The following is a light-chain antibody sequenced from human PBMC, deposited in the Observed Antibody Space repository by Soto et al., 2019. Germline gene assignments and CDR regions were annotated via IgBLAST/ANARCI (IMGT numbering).Light chain of an antibody. CDR3: QQSYKMPS. Sequence: EIPLTQSPSSLAASVGDRLTLTCRASRNVSIYLNWYQHKPGKGPTLLIHATSNLQIGVPSRFSGSGSGTEFTLTIGSLEPEDFGTYYCQQSYKMPSFGQGTRLEIK. J-gene: IGKJ5*01. CDR2: ATS. CDR1: RNVSIY. V-gene: IGKV1-39*01.